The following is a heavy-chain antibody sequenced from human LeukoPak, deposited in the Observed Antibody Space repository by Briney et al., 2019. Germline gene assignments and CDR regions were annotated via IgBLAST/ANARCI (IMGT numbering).Heavy chain of an antibody. J-gene: IGHJ4*02. D-gene: IGHD2-15*01. V-gene: IGHV3-23*01. CDR3: ASRGGQSSFDY. Sequence: GGSLRLSCAASGFTFSSSAMSWVRQAPGKGLEWVSTASGTDGRTYYADSVKGRFTISSDNSKNTLFLQMNSLGAKDTAVYYCASRGGQSSFDYWGQGTLVTVSS. CDR2: ASGTDGRT. CDR1: GFTFSSSA.